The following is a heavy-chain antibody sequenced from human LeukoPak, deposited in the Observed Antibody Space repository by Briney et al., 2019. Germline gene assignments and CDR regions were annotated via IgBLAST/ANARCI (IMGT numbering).Heavy chain of an antibody. V-gene: IGHV3-30*04. J-gene: IGHJ4*02. D-gene: IGHD7-27*01. CDR2: ISSDGSNK. Sequence: GGSLRLSCAASGFTFSTSAMLWVRQAPGKGLEWVALISSDGSNKYYADFVKGRFTISRDNSKNTLYLQMDSLRTEDTAVYYCAGDPNWGSGEGGYFDYWGQGTLVTVSS. CDR3: AGDPNWGSGEGGYFDY. CDR1: GFTFSTSA.